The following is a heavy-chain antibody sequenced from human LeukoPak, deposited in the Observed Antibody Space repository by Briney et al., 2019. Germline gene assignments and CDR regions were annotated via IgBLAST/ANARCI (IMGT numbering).Heavy chain of an antibody. CDR1: GFTFSSYW. D-gene: IGHD6-13*01. CDR2: IKQDGSEK. CDR3: ASIFEAAAGERTDY. J-gene: IGHJ4*02. Sequence: GGSLRLSCAASGFTFSSYWMSWVRQAPGKGLEWVANIKQDGSEKYYVDSVKGRFTISRDNAKNSLYLQMNSLRAEDTAVYYCASIFEAAAGERTDYWGQGTLVTVSS. V-gene: IGHV3-7*01.